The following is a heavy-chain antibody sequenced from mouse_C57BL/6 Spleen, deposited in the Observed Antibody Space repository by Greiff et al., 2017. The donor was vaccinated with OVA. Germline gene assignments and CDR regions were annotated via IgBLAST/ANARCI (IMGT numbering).Heavy chain of an antibody. V-gene: IGHV2-9*01. Sequence: QVQLKESGPGLVAPSQSLSISCTVSGFSLTSYGVDWVRQPPGKGLEWLGVIWGGGSTNYKSALMSRLSIGKDNTKSHTYLKMNSLQTDDTSMYYSAKGGQGYFDVWGTGTTVTVSS. CDR1: GFSLTSYG. J-gene: IGHJ1*03. D-gene: IGHD3-3*01. CDR2: IWGGGST. CDR3: AKGGQGYFDV.